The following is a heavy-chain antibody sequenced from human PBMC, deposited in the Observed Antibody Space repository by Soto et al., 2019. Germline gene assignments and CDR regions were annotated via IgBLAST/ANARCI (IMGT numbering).Heavy chain of an antibody. CDR1: GYTFTSYG. V-gene: IGHV1-18*01. CDR3: ARDGDTYIVATASDAFDI. Sequence: ASVKVSCKASGYTFTSYGISWVRQAPGQGLEWMGWISAYNGNTNYAQKLQGRVTMTTDTSTSTAYMELRSLRSDDTAVYYCARDGDTYIVATASDAFDIWGQGTMVTVSS. J-gene: IGHJ3*02. CDR2: ISAYNGNT. D-gene: IGHD5-12*01.